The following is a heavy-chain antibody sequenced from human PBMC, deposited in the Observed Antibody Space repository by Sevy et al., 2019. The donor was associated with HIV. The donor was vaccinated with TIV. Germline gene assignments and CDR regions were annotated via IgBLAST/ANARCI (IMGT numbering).Heavy chain of an antibody. D-gene: IGHD4-17*01. CDR2: ISSSSSYI. CDR1: GFTFSSYS. CDR3: ARAPTTVTTGDY. Sequence: GGSLRLSCAASGFTFSSYSMNWVRQAPGKGLEWVSSISSSSSYIYYADSVKGRFTISRDNAKNSLYLQMNSLRAEDTAVYYCARAPTTVTTGDYWGQGTLVTVSS. V-gene: IGHV3-21*01. J-gene: IGHJ4*02.